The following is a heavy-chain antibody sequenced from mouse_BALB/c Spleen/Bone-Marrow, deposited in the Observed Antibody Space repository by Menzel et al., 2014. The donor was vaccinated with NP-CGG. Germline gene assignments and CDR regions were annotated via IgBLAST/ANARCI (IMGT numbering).Heavy chain of an antibody. CDR1: GFDFSRYW. D-gene: IGHD1-1*01. V-gene: IGHV4-1*02. CDR3: ARQGYYGRSDY. J-gene: IGHJ2*01. CDR2: INPDSSTI. Sequence: EVKLMESGGGLVQPGGSLKLSCAASGFDFSRYWMSWVRQAPGKGLKWIGEINPDSSTINYTPSLKDKFIISRDNAKNTLYLQMSKVRSEDTALYCCARQGYYGRSDYWGQGTTLTVSS.